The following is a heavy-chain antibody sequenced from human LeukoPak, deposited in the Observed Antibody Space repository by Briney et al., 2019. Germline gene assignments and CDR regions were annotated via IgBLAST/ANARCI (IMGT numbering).Heavy chain of an antibody. J-gene: IGHJ4*02. Sequence: SETLSLTCAVYGGSFSGYYWSWLPQPPGKGLEWIGEINHSGSTNYNPSLKRRVTISVDTSKNQFSLKLSSVTAADTAVYYCARGRGRLVSWLQLGYYFDYWGQGTLVTVSS. D-gene: IGHD5-24*01. CDR2: INHSGST. V-gene: IGHV4-34*01. CDR3: ARGRGRLVSWLQLGYYFDY. CDR1: GGSFSGYY.